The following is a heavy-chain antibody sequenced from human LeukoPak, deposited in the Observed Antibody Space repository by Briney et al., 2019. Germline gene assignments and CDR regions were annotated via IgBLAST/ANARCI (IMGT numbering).Heavy chain of an antibody. D-gene: IGHD6-19*01. Sequence: GGSLRLSCAASGSTFSSYGMHWVRQAPGKGLEWVAFIRYDGSNKYYADSVKGRFTISRDNSKNTLYLQMNSLRAEDTAVYYCAKDPEKGLAVARLEHWGQGTLVTVSS. J-gene: IGHJ5*02. CDR2: IRYDGSNK. CDR3: AKDPEKGLAVARLEH. CDR1: GSTFSSYG. V-gene: IGHV3-30*02.